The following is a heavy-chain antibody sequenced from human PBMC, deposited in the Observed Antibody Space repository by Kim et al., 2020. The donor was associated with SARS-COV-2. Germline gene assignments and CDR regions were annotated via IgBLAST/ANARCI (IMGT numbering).Heavy chain of an antibody. CDR3: ARDSSSWYERYRQDDAFDI. CDR1: GFTFSSYA. J-gene: IGHJ3*02. V-gene: IGHV3-30*04. Sequence: GGSLRLSCAASGFTFSSYAMHWVRQAPGKGLEWVAVISYDGSNKYYADSVKGRFTISRDNSKNTLYLQMNSLRAEDTAVYYCARDSSSWYERYRQDDAFDIWGQGTMVTVSS. D-gene: IGHD6-13*01. CDR2: ISYDGSNK.